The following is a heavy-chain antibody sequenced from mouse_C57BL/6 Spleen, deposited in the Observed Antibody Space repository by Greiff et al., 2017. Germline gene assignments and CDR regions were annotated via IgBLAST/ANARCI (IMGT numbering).Heavy chain of an antibody. CDR1: GYTFTSYW. V-gene: IGHV1-64*01. J-gene: IGHJ2*01. CDR3: ARLIYYGNYDFDY. D-gene: IGHD2-1*01. Sequence: QVQLKQPGAELVKPGASVKLSCKASGYTFTSYWMHWVKQRPGQGLEWIGMIHPNSGSTNYNEKFKSKATLTVDKSSSTAYMQLSSLTSEDSAVYYCARLIYYGNYDFDYWGQGTTLTVSS. CDR2: IHPNSGST.